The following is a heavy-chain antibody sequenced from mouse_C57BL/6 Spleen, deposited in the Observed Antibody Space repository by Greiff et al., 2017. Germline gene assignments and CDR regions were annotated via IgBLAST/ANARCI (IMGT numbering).Heavy chain of an antibody. CDR1: GYTFTSYW. J-gene: IGHJ1*03. Sequence: VQLKQPGAELVKPGASVKLSCKASGYTFTSYWMHWVKQRPGQGLEWIGMIHPNSGSTNYNEKFKSKATLTVDKSSSTAYMQLSSLTSEDSAVYYCARSPITTDWYFDVWGTGTTVTVSS. CDR3: ARSPITTDWYFDV. D-gene: IGHD1-1*01. CDR2: IHPNSGST. V-gene: IGHV1-64*01.